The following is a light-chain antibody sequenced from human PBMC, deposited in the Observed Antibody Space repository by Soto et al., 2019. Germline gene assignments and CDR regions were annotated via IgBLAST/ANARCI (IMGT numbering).Light chain of an antibody. CDR3: MQGLQTPYT. J-gene: IGKJ2*01. V-gene: IGKV2-28*01. CDR1: QRLLHSNGYTY. CDR2: LGS. Sequence: IVMTQSPLSLPVTPGEPASISCRSSQRLLHSNGYTYLDWYLLKPGQSPQLLIFLGSNRASGVPDRFGGSGSGTDFTLKLSRVEAEDVGVYYCMQGLQTPYTFGQGTKLEIK.